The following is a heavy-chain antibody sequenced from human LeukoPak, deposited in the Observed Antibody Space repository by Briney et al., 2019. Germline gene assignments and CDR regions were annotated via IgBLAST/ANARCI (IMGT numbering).Heavy chain of an antibody. D-gene: IGHD3-22*01. J-gene: IGHJ3*02. Sequence: ASVKVSCKVSGYTLTELSMHWVRQAPGKGLEWMGGFDPEDGETIYAQKFQGRVTMTEDTSTDTAYTELSSLRSEDTAVYYCATVRYYDSSGARDAFDIWGQGTMVTVSS. CDR2: FDPEDGET. V-gene: IGHV1-24*01. CDR3: ATVRYYDSSGARDAFDI. CDR1: GYTLTELS.